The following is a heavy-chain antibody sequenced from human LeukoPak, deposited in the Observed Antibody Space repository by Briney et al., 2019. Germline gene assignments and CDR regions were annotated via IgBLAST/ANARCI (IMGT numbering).Heavy chain of an antibody. CDR2: ISSSSSYI. CDR3: ARVPDYGDYAFDY. J-gene: IGHJ4*02. D-gene: IGHD4-17*01. V-gene: IGHV3-21*01. Sequence: GGSLRLSCAASGFTFSSYSMNWVRQAPGKGLELVSSISSSSSYIYYADSVKGRFTISRDNAKNSLYPQMNSLRAEDTAVYYCARVPDYGDYAFDYWGQGTLVTVSS. CDR1: GFTFSSYS.